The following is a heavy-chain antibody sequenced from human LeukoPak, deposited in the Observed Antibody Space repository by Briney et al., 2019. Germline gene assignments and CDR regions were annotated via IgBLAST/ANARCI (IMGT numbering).Heavy chain of an antibody. J-gene: IGHJ4*02. Sequence: GSLRLSCAASGFTFSSYAMSWVRQAPGKGLEWIGEINHSGSTNYNPSLKSRVTISVDTSKNQFSLKLSSVTAADTAVYYCARGLYYYDSSGYGYWGQGTLVTVSS. CDR3: ARGLYYYDSSGYGY. CDR2: INHSGST. CDR1: GFTFSSYA. D-gene: IGHD3-22*01. V-gene: IGHV4-34*01.